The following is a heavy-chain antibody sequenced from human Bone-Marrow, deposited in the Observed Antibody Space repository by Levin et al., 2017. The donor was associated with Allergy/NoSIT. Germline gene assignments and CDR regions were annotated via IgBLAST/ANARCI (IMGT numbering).Heavy chain of an antibody. CDR2: ISGSGVTT. CDR3: AKDARARTSGNEYFDY. CDR1: GFTFSSYA. J-gene: IGHJ4*02. V-gene: IGHV3-23*01. D-gene: IGHD3-10*01. Sequence: LGESLKISCAASGFTFSSYAMSWVRQAPGKGLEWVSAISGSGVTTYYADSVKGRFTISRDNSKNTLYLQMSSLRAEDTAVYYCAKDARARTSGNEYFDYWGQGTLVTVSS.